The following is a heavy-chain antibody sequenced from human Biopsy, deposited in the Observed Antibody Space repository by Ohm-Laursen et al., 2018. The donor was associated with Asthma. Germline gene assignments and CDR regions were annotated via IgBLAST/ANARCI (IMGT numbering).Heavy chain of an antibody. CDR1: GFAVRRDY. V-gene: IGHV3-53*01. J-gene: IGHJ4*02. CDR3: ARGDSSNWSHYYFDY. Sequence: GSLRLSCAASGFAVRRDYMFWVRQAPGKGLEWVSVIYSGGTSHTADSVRGRFTISRDYSKNTLYLQMHGLRAEDTAVYYCARGDSSNWSHYYFDYWGQGTLVTVSS. D-gene: IGHD3-22*01. CDR2: IYSGGTS.